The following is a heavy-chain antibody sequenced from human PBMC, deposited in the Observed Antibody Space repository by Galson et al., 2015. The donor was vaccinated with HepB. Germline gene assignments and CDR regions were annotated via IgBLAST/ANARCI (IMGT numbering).Heavy chain of an antibody. J-gene: IGHJ5*02. Sequence: SLRLSCAAYGFTFSSYEMNWVRQAPGKGLEWVSYISSSGSTIYSADSVKGRFTISRDNAKNSLYLQMNSLRAEDTAVYYCARGIAVAGTYWFDPWGQGTLVTVSS. CDR2: ISSSGSTI. V-gene: IGHV3-48*03. D-gene: IGHD6-19*01. CDR1: GFTFSSYE. CDR3: ARGIAVAGTYWFDP.